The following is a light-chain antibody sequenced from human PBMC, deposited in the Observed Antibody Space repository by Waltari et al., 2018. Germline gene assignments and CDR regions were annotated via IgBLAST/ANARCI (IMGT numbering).Light chain of an antibody. J-gene: IGKJ1*01. Sequence: IVLTQSPGTLSLSPGERATLSCRTSQSVGRYVVWYQQKPGQAPRLLIYGASIRAAGIPDRFSGSGSGTDFSLTISRLEPEDFAVYYCQNHERLPAVFGQGAKVEIK. V-gene: IGKV3-20*01. CDR2: GAS. CDR1: QSVGRY. CDR3: QNHERLPAV.